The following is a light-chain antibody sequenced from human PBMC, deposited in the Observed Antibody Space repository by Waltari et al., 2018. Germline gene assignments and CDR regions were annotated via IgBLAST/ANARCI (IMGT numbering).Light chain of an antibody. CDR2: GAS. Sequence: TLSCRASQSVSSSLAWYQQKPGQAPRLLIYGASSRATGIPDRFSGSGSGTDFTLTISSLEPEDFAVYYCQQYSNWPLTFGGGTKVEIK. CDR1: QSVSSS. CDR3: QQYSNWPLT. J-gene: IGKJ4*01. V-gene: IGKV3-15*01.